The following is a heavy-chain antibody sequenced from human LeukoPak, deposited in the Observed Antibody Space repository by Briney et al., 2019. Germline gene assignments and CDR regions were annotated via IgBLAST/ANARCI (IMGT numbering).Heavy chain of an antibody. CDR3: ARAGSSSWYGRNFAKSNNWFDP. D-gene: IGHD6-13*01. CDR2: INPSGGST. Sequence: ASVKVSCKASGYTFTSYYMHWVRQAHGQGFEWMGIINPSGGSTSYAQKFQGRVTMTRDMSTSTVYMELSSLRSEDTAVYYCARAGSSSWYGRNFAKSNNWFDPWGQGTLVTVSS. V-gene: IGHV1-46*01. CDR1: GYTFTSYY. J-gene: IGHJ5*02.